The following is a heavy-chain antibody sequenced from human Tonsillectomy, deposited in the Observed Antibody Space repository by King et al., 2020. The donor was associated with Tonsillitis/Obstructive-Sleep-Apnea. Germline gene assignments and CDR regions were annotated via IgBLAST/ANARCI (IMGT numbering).Heavy chain of an antibody. CDR2: ISDSGGST. V-gene: IGHV3-23*04. CDR1: GFTFSSYA. J-gene: IGHJ4*02. CDR3: AKAGYRSSWYGYYFDY. D-gene: IGHD6-13*01. Sequence: VQLVQSGGGLVQPGGSLRLSCAASGFTFSSYAMSWVRQAPGKGLEWVSAISDSGGSTYYADSVKGRFTISRDNSKNTLYLQMNSLRAEDTAVYYCAKAGYRSSWYGYYFDYWGQGTLVTVSS.